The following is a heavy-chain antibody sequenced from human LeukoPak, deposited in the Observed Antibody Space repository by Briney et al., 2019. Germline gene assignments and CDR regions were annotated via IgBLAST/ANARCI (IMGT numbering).Heavy chain of an antibody. CDR3: ARLYGGNSGGDFDY. V-gene: IGHV4-61*02. CDR2: ITSSGST. Sequence: PSQTLSLTCTVSGGSISSTNYYWSWLPQPAGKGLEWIGRITSSGSTNSNPSLKTRVTISVDTSKNQFSLKLSSVTAADTAIYYCARLYGGNSGGDFDYWGQGALVTVSS. J-gene: IGHJ4*02. CDR1: GGSISSTNYY. D-gene: IGHD4-23*01.